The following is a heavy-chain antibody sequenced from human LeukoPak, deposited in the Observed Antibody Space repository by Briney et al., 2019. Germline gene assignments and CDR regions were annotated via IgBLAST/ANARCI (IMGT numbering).Heavy chain of an antibody. CDR2: INAGNGDT. V-gene: IGHV1-3*01. D-gene: IGHD6-6*01. J-gene: IGHJ4*01. Sequence: ASVKVSCKASGYTFTTYAIHWVRQAPGQRLEWMGWINAGNGDTKYSQKFQGRVTITRDTSASTAYMELGSLRSGDTAVYYCARDSAGPLYSSSXYFDYXXXGTLVTVSS. CDR3: ARDSAGPLYSSSXYFDY. CDR1: GYTFTTYA.